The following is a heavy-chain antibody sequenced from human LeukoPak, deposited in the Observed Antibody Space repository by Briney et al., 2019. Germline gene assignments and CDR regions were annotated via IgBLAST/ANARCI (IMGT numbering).Heavy chain of an antibody. CDR1: GITFSSYA. J-gene: IGHJ6*03. D-gene: IGHD3-3*01. CDR3: ARAKRITIFGVVISSRDYYYMDV. Sequence: GGSLRLSCEASGITFSSYAMHWVRQAPGKGLEWVAVISYDGSNKYYADSVKGRFTISRDNSKNTLCLQMNSLRGEDTAVYYCARAKRITIFGVVISSRDYYYMDVWGKGTTVTVSS. V-gene: IGHV3-30*04. CDR2: ISYDGSNK.